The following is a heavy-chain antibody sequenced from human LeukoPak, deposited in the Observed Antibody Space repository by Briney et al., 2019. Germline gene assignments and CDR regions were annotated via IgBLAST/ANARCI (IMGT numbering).Heavy chain of an antibody. J-gene: IGHJ4*02. CDR1: GGSISSSKHY. CDR2: VYTTGST. V-gene: IGHV4-61*02. CDR3: ARKSSTWPYYYFDF. Sequence: SETLSLTCTVSGGSISSSKHYWNWIRQPAGKELEWIGRVYTTGSTNYNASLKGRVTISVDTSKNHFSLNLASVTAADTAVYYCARKSSTWPYYYFDFWGQGALVTVSS. D-gene: IGHD2-2*01.